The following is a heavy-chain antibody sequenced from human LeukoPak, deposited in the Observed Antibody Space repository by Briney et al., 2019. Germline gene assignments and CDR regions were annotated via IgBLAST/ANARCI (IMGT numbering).Heavy chain of an antibody. D-gene: IGHD2-21*01. J-gene: IGHJ4*02. CDR1: GYTFTSYD. CDR2: MNPNSGNT. CDR3: TRSVRNSHIDY. Sequence: ASVKVSCKASGYTFTSYDINWVRQATGQGLEWMGWMNPNSGNTGYAQKFQGRVTMTRSTSISTAYMELSSLRFEDTAVYYCTRSVRNSHIDYWGQGTLVTVSS. V-gene: IGHV1-8*01.